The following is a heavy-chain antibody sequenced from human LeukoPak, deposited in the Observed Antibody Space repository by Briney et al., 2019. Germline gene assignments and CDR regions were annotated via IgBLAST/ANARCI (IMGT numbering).Heavy chain of an antibody. CDR1: GFTFSSYW. CDR2: INSDGSST. CDR3: AREGGGLVYYYYGMDV. D-gene: IGHD3-16*01. J-gene: IGHJ6*02. V-gene: IGHV3-74*01. Sequence: GGSLRLSCAASGFTFSSYWMHWVRQAPGKGLVWVSRINSDGSSTSYADSVKGRLTISRDNAKNTLYLQMNSLRAEDTAVYYCAREGGGLVYYYYGMDVWGQGTTVTVSS.